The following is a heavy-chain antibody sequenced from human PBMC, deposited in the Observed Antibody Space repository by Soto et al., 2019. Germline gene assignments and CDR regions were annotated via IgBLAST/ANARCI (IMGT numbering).Heavy chain of an antibody. D-gene: IGHD5-12*01. CDR3: VGDLGSGYDPGDY. V-gene: IGHV1-69*12. CDR1: GGTFTIFA. J-gene: IGHJ4*02. Sequence: QVQLVQSGAEVKNPGSSVKVSCKASGGTFTIFAISWVRQAPGQGLEWMGGIIPVIGTTNYAQRFQGRITITGDESTSTADMELSSLKSDDTAVYYCVGDLGSGYDPGDYWGQGTLVTVSS. CDR2: IIPVIGTT.